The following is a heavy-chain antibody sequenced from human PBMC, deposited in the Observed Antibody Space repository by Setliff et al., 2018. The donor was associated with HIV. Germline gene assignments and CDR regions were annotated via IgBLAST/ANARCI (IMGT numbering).Heavy chain of an antibody. CDR2: ISSSGSTI. Sequence: GGSLRLSCAASGFTFGSYEMNWVRQAPGKGLEWPSYISSSGSTIYYADSVKGRFTVSRDNAKNSLYLQMNSLRAEDTAVYYCARDEPTGGIDYWGQGTLVTVSS. J-gene: IGHJ4*02. CDR1: GFTFGSYE. CDR3: ARDEPTGGIDY. V-gene: IGHV3-48*03. D-gene: IGHD3-16*01.